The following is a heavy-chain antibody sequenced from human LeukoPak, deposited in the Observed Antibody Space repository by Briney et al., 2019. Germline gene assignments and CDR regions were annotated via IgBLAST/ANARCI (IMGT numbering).Heavy chain of an antibody. CDR2: IYHTGST. V-gene: IGHV4-38-2*02. Sequence: SETLSLTCTVSGYSITSGYYWGWIRQPPGKGLEWIGSIYHTGSTFYNPSLKSRVTVSVDPSKNQFSLKLSSVTAADTAVYYCARERGRSGSYYTENDYWGQGTLVTVSS. D-gene: IGHD3-10*01. CDR3: ARERGRSGSYYTENDY. J-gene: IGHJ4*02. CDR1: GYSITSGYY.